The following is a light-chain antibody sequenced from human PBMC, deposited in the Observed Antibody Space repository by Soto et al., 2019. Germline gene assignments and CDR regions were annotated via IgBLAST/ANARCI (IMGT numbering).Light chain of an antibody. V-gene: IGKV3-20*01. J-gene: IGKJ2*01. CDR1: QSVSSSY. CDR3: QQYGSSPPWYT. CDR2: GAS. Sequence: EIVLTQSPGTLSLSPGERATLSCRASQSVSSSYLAWYQQKPGQAPRLLSYGASSRATGIPDRFSGSGSATDFTLTISRLEPEDFAVYYCQQYGSSPPWYTFGQGTKLEIK.